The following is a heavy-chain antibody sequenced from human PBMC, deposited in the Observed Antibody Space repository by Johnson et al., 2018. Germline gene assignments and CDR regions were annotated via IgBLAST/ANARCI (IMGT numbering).Heavy chain of an antibody. V-gene: IGHV3-9*01. Sequence: VQLVQSGGGVVQPGRSLRLSCAASGLTFDDYAMHWVRQAPGKGLEWVSGISWTSGSIGYADSVKGRFTISRDNAKHPPYLQMNSVRDEDTAVYYWASSQSAYYGDYVGAGYFQHWGQGTLVTVSS. CDR3: ASSQSAYYGDYVGAGYFQH. J-gene: IGHJ1*01. CDR1: GLTFDDYA. CDR2: ISWTSGSI. D-gene: IGHD4-17*01.